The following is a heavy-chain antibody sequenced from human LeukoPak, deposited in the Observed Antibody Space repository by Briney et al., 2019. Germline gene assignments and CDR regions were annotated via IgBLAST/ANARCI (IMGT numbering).Heavy chain of an antibody. D-gene: IGHD6-19*01. CDR2: ISYDGSNK. V-gene: IGHV3-30*18. CDR3: AKNQWLASYFDY. Sequence: GGSLRLPCAASGFTFSSYGMHWVRQAPGKGLEWVAVISYDGSNKYYADSVKGRFTISRDNSKNTLYLQMNSLRAEDTAVYYCAKNQWLASYFDYWGQGTLVTVSS. CDR1: GFTFSSYG. J-gene: IGHJ4*02.